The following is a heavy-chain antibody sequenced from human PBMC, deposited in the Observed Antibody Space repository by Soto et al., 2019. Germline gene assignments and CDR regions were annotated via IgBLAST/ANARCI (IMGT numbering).Heavy chain of an antibody. V-gene: IGHV4-34*01. CDR2: INHSGST. Sequence: PSETLSLTCAVYGGSFSGYYWSWIRQPPGKGLEWIGEINHSGSTNYNPSLKSRVTISVDTSKNQFSLKLSSVTAADTAVYYCARCFQYYYGSGSYYNVRWFDPWGQGTLVTVSS. D-gene: IGHD3-10*01. CDR3: ARCFQYYYGSGSYYNVRWFDP. J-gene: IGHJ5*02. CDR1: GGSFSGYY.